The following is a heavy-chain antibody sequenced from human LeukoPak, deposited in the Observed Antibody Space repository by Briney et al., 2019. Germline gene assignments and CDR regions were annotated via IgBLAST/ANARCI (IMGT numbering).Heavy chain of an antibody. J-gene: IGHJ4*02. CDR3: VREDAHTYYFDF. V-gene: IGHV1-46*01. CDR1: GYTLTRYH. CDR2: IKSTGDTT. Sequence: GASVKVSCMTSGYTLTRYHMHWVRQAPGQGREWVAIIKSTGDTTVYAQKFQGRVTVTRDTSTSTVYMDLSSLSSEDTAVYYCVREDAHTYYFDFWGPGTLVTVSS. D-gene: IGHD2-2*01.